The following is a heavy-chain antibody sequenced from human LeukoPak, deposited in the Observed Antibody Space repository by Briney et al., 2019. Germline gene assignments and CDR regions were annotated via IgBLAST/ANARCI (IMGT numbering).Heavy chain of an antibody. D-gene: IGHD6-13*01. CDR3: ARDASIVAAGFDF. J-gene: IGHJ4*02. CDR1: GFTFVSYA. Sequence: GGSLRLFCAASGFTFVSYAMHWVRQAPGKGLEWVAVISYDGNNKDYADSDKGRFTISRDNSKNTLYLQMNSLGAEDTAVYYCARDASIVAAGFDFWGQGTLVSVSS. V-gene: IGHV3-30-3*01. CDR2: ISYDGNNK.